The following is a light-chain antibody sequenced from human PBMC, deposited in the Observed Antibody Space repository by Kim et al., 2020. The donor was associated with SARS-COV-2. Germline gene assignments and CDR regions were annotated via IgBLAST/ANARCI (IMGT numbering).Light chain of an antibody. J-gene: IGKJ1*01. CDR2: DAS. CDR1: PSIDTW. Sequence: ASVGDRVTITCRTSPSIDTWLAWYQQKPGKAPKLLIYDASSLESGVPSRFSGSGSAAEFTLTITSLQPDDFATYFCQQYKTYPWTFGQGTKVDIK. V-gene: IGKV1-5*01. CDR3: QQYKTYPWT.